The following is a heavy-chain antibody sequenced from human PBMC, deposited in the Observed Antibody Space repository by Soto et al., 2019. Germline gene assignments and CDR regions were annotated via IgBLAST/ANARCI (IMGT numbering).Heavy chain of an antibody. CDR1: GFTFSSYS. CDR3: ARSKSDQLLLLDYYYGMDV. D-gene: IGHD2-2*01. CDR2: ISSSSSYI. V-gene: IGHV3-21*01. J-gene: IGHJ6*02. Sequence: GGSLRLSCAASGFTFSSYSMNWVRQAPGKGLEWVSSISSSSSYIYYADSVKGRFTISRDNAKNSLYLQMNSLRAEDTAVYYCARSKSDQLLLLDYYYGMDVWGQGTTVTVSS.